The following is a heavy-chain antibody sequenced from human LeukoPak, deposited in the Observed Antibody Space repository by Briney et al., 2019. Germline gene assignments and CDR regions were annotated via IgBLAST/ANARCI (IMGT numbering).Heavy chain of an antibody. J-gene: IGHJ4*02. CDR2: ISYDGSNK. CDR3: ASGLGYSSGWYDFDY. V-gene: IGHV3-30-3*01. CDR1: GFTFSSYA. Sequence: GGSLRLSCAGSGFTFSSYAMHWVRQAPGKGLEWVAVISYDGSNKYYADSVKGRFTISRDNSKNTLYLQMNSLRAEDTAVYYCASGLGYSSGWYDFDYWGQGTLVTVSS. D-gene: IGHD6-19*01.